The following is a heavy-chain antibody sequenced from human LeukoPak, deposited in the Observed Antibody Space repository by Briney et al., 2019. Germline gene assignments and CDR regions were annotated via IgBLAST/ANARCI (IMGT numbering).Heavy chain of an antibody. D-gene: IGHD3-9*01. CDR2: IYYSGST. J-gene: IGHJ6*02. Sequence: SETLSLTCTVSGGSISSYYWSWIRQPPGKGLEWIGYIYYSGSTNYNPSLKSRVTISVDTSKNQFSLKLSSVTAADTAVYYCATSALNLNFDWLPAYYYGMDVWGQGTTVTVSS. V-gene: IGHV4-59*08. CDR3: ATSALNLNFDWLPAYYYGMDV. CDR1: GGSISSYY.